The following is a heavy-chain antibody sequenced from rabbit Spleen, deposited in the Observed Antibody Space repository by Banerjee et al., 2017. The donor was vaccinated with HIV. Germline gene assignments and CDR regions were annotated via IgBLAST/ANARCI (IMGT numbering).Heavy chain of an antibody. J-gene: IGHJ6*01. V-gene: IGHV1S45*01. CDR1: GVSFSMSSY. CDR2: IDAGSSGFT. Sequence: QEQLEESGGGLVKPGASLTLTCTASGVSFSMSSYMCWVRQAPGKGLEWIACIDAGSSGFTYFATWAKGRFTISKTSSTTVTLQMTRLTAADTATYFCARDTASSFSSYGMDLWGPGTLVTVS. D-gene: IGHD8-1*01. CDR3: ARDTASSFSSYGMDL.